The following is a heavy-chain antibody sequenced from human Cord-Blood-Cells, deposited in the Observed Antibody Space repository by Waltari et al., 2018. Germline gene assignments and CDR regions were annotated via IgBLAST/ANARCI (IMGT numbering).Heavy chain of an antibody. J-gene: IGHJ4*02. CDR1: GGSFSGYY. V-gene: IGHV4-34*01. CDR2: INHSGST. D-gene: IGHD5-12*01. Sequence: QVQLQQWGAGLLKPSETLSLTCAVYGGSFSGYYWSWIRQPPGKGLEWIGEINHSGSTNYNPSLKSRVTISVDTSKNQFSLKLSSVTAADTAVYYCARIGVDIVATNDYWGQGTLVTVSS. CDR3: ARIGVDIVATNDY.